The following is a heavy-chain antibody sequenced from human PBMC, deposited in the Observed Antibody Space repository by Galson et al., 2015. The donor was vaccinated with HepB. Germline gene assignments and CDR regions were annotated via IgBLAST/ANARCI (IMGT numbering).Heavy chain of an antibody. V-gene: IGHV1-18*01. CDR3: ARDPSVTKDFYYYYGMDV. Sequence: SVKVSCKASGYTFTSYGISWVRQAPGQGLEWMGWISAYNGNTNYAQKLQGRVTMTTDTSTSTAYMELRSLRSDDTAVYYCARDPSVTKDFYYYYGMDVWDQGTTVTVSS. CDR1: GYTFTSYG. CDR2: ISAYNGNT. J-gene: IGHJ6*02. D-gene: IGHD4-17*01.